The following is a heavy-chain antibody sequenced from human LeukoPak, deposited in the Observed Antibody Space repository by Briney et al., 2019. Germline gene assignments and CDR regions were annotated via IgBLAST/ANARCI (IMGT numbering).Heavy chain of an antibody. CDR1: GFTFSSYE. Sequence: GGSLRLSCAASGFTFSSYEMNWVRQAPGKGLEWVSYISSSGNTIYYADSVKGRFTTSRDNAKNSLYLQMNSLRAEDTAVYYCARKNYDNSGYFHHWGQGTLVAVSS. CDR3: ARKNYDNSGYFHH. D-gene: IGHD3-22*01. CDR2: ISSSGNTI. J-gene: IGHJ1*01. V-gene: IGHV3-48*03.